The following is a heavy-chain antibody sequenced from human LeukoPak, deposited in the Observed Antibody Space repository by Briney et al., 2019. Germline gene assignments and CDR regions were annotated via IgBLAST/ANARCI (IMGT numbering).Heavy chain of an antibody. Sequence: QTGRSLRLSCTASGFTFRDYAMSWVRQAPGKGLEWVGFIRSKAYGGTAEYAASVKGRFTISRDDSKTIAYLQMNSLKTEDTAVYYCTRDSYYYYYMDVWGKGTTVTVSS. V-gene: IGHV3-49*04. CDR3: TRDSYYYYYMDV. CDR1: GFTFRDYA. J-gene: IGHJ6*03. CDR2: IRSKAYGGTA.